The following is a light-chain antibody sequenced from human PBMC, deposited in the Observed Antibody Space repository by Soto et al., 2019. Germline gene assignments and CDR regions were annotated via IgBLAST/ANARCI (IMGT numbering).Light chain of an antibody. CDR3: CSDAGSSTFFYV. J-gene: IGLJ1*01. CDR2: EGS. Sequence: QSALTQPASVSGSPGQSITISCTGTSSDVGSYNLVSWYQQHPGKAPKLMIYEGSKRPSGVSNRFSGSKSGNTASLTISSLQAEEEADYYCCSDAGSSTFFYVFGSGTKLTVL. V-gene: IGLV2-23*03. CDR1: SSDVGSYNL.